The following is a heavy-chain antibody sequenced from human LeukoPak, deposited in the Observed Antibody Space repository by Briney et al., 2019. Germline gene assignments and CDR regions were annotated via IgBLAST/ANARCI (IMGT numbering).Heavy chain of an antibody. J-gene: IGHJ4*02. CDR2: ISGSGGGVGNT. Sequence: GGSLRLSCAASRFTINNYALSWVRQTPGKGLEWVSTISGSGGGVGNTYYADSVKGRFTISRDDSKNILFLQMNSLRAEDTAVYYCAKRNKNFWNAYPDYWGQGTLVTVSS. CDR1: RFTINNYA. D-gene: IGHD3-3*01. V-gene: IGHV3-23*01. CDR3: AKRNKNFWNAYPDY.